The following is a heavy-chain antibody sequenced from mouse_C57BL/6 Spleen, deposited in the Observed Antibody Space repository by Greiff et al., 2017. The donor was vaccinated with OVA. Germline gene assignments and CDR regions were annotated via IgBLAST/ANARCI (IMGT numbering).Heavy chain of an antibody. V-gene: IGHV1-59*01. Sequence: QVQLQQPGAELVRPGTSVKLSCKASGYTFTSYWMHWVKQRPGQGLEWIGVIDPSDSYTNYNQKFKGKATLTVDTSSSTAYMQLSSLTSEDSAVYYCARCYSNYVMDYWGQGTSVTVSS. J-gene: IGHJ4*01. CDR1: GYTFTSYW. D-gene: IGHD2-5*01. CDR3: ARCYSNYVMDY. CDR2: IDPSDSYT.